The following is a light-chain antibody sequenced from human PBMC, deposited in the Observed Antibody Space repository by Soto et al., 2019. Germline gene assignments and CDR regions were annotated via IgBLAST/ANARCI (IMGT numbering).Light chain of an antibody. CDR1: SSNIGSNY. CDR3: AAWDDSLRGVV. CDR2: RDN. Sequence: QSVLTQPPSASGTPGQRVTISCSGSSSNIGSNYVYWYQQLPGTAPKLLIYRDNQRPSGVPDRFAGSKSGTSASLAISGLRFDDEADYYCAAWDDSLRGVVFGGGTKLTVL. V-gene: IGLV1-47*01. J-gene: IGLJ2*01.